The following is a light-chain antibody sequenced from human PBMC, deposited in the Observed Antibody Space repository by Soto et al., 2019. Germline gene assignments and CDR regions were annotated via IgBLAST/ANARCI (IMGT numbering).Light chain of an antibody. CDR1: QSVSSN. Sequence: TYSTSQSVSSNLAWYQQQPGQDPRLLIYGASTSATGIPSRFSGSGSGTVFTITSSSLQAGDFGVPYYPQYRTWPPRPFGHGTKVDIK. CDR3: PQYRTWPPRP. CDR2: GAS. V-gene: IGKV3-15*01. J-gene: IGKJ1*01.